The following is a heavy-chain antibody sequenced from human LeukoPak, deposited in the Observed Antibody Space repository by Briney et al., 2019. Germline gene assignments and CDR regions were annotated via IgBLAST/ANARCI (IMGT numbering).Heavy chain of an antibody. CDR3: ARDMVAAAGNFDY. CDR1: GGSISSSTYY. D-gene: IGHD6-13*01. J-gene: IGHJ4*02. V-gene: IGHV4-39*07. CDR2: IYYGGST. Sequence: SETLSLTCTVSGGSISSSTYYWGWIRQPPGKGLEWIGSIYYGGSTYYNSSLKSRVTISVDTSKNQFSLKLSSVTAADTAVYYCARDMVAAAGNFDYWGQGTLVTVSS.